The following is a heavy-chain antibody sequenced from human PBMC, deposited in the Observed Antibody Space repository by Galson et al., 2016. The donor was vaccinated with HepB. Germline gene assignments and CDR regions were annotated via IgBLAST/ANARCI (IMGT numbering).Heavy chain of an antibody. Sequence: SETLSLTCAVYGGPSGPYYWNWIRQSPGKGLEWIGEINHTGSTNYNPSLTSRVTISVDTSKNHFSLTLNSVTAADTAVYYCAVDYDQVAFDMWGQGTKVTVSS. CDR2: INHTGST. D-gene: IGHD3-16*01. J-gene: IGHJ3*02. CDR3: AVDYDQVAFDM. CDR1: GGPSGPYY. V-gene: IGHV4-34*01.